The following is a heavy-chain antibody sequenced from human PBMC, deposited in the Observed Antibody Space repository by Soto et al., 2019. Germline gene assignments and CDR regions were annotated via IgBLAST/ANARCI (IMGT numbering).Heavy chain of an antibody. D-gene: IGHD6-6*01. V-gene: IGHV4-34*01. CDR2: VNHSGEA. CDR1: GGSFRNYY. CDR3: ARGSIEYFDY. Sequence: PSETLSLTCGVYGGSFRNYYWIWVRQPPGKGLEWIGEVNHSGEATYNPSLKSRITISVDRSKNQFSLKMSSVTAADTAVYYCARGSIEYFDYWGQGTLVTVSS. J-gene: IGHJ4*02.